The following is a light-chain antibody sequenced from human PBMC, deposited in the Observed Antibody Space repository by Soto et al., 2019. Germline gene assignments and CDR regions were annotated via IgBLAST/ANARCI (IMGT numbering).Light chain of an antibody. J-gene: IGLJ1*01. V-gene: IGLV2-14*01. Sequence: QSVLTQPASASGSPGQSIAISCTGTRSDVGAYNYVSWYQQHPGRAPKLMISEVTNRPSGVSDRFSDSKSGNTASLTISGLQAEDEADYYCSSFTSRFTFVFGTGTKVTVL. CDR1: RSDVGAYNY. CDR2: EVT. CDR3: SSFTSRFTFV.